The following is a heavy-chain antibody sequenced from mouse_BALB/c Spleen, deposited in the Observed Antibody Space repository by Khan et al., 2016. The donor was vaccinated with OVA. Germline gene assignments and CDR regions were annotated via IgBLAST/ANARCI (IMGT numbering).Heavy chain of an antibody. CDR1: GYSITSNYA. Sequence: EVQLQESGPGLVKPSQSLSLTCTVTGYSITSNYAWNWIRQFPGNKLEWMGYISYSGTTSYNPSLKRRISITRETSTNQFFLQLNSVTTEDTATYYCARGNYYGYAMDYWGQGTSVTVSS. J-gene: IGHJ4*01. V-gene: IGHV3-2*02. CDR2: ISYSGTT. D-gene: IGHD1-1*01. CDR3: ARGNYYGYAMDY.